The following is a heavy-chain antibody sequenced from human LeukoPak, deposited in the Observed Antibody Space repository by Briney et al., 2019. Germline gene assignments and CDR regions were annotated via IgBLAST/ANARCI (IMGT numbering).Heavy chain of an antibody. D-gene: IGHD5-24*01. CDR2: ISYSGST. Sequence: SETLSLTCTVSGGSISSYYWSWMRQPPGKGLEWIGYISYSGSTNYNPSLKSRVTISVDTSKNQFSLKLSSVTAADTAVYYCARHIGGYNPNFDYWGQGALVTVSS. V-gene: IGHV4-59*08. J-gene: IGHJ4*02. CDR3: ARHIGGYNPNFDY. CDR1: GGSISSYY.